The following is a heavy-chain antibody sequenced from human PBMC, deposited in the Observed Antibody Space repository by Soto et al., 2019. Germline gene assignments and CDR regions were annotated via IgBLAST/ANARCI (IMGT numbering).Heavy chain of an antibody. D-gene: IGHD3-3*01. CDR1: GFTFSNAW. Sequence: PGGSLRLSCAASGFTFSNAWMSWVRQAPGKGLEWVGRIKSKTDGGTTDYAAPVKGRFTISRDDSKNTLYLQMNSLKTEDTAVYYCTTNSATYDFWSGYLYYYYYYGTDVSGQGTTVTVSS. CDR2: IKSKTDGGTT. J-gene: IGHJ6*02. V-gene: IGHV3-15*01. CDR3: TTNSATYDFWSGYLYYYYYYGTDV.